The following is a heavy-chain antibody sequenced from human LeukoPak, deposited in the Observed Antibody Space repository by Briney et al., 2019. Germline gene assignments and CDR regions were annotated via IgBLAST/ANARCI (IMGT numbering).Heavy chain of an antibody. CDR1: GFIFSDYY. CDR3: ARLSHYACDM. Sequence: PGESLRLSCAPSGFIFSDYYMSWVRQAPGKGPEWVSYITDSGNEIYYADSVKGRFTISRDNAKNSLFLQMNSLRAEDTAVYYCARLSHYACDMWGQGAVVTVSS. J-gene: IGHJ3*02. V-gene: IGHV3-11*01. CDR2: ITDSGNEI.